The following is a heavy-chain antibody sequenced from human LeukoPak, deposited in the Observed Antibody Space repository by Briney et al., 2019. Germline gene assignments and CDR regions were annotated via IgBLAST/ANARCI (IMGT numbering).Heavy chain of an antibody. V-gene: IGHV3-64*02. CDR1: GFTFSNYA. J-gene: IGHJ4*02. CDR3: ARESRPFNFGYYFDL. D-gene: IGHD3-10*01. CDR2: INSDGSST. Sequence: GSLRLSSVASGFTFSNYAIHWVRQAPGKGLECVSAINSDGSSTNYADSVKGRFIISRDNSKNTLYLQMGSLRAEDMAIYYCARESRPFNFGYYFDLWGQGSLVTVS.